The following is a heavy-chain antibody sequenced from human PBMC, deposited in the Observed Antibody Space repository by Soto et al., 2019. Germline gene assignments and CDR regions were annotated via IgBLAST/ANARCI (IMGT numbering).Heavy chain of an antibody. CDR1: GFTFSNYG. CDR3: ARGLHSLFDY. V-gene: IGHV3-33*01. CDR2: IWYDGNNK. D-gene: IGHD2-21*01. J-gene: IGHJ4*02. Sequence: LRLSCAASGFTFSNYGMHWVRQAPGKGLEWVAVIWYDGNNKYYADSVKGRFTISRDNSNNTLYVRMTSLRAEDTAVYYCARGLHSLFDYWGQGTLVTVSS.